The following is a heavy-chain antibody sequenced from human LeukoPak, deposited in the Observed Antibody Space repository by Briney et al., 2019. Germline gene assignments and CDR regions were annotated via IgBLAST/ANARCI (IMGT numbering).Heavy chain of an antibody. CDR3: ARKSAYCSGGSCSLDY. V-gene: IGHV3-48*03. CDR1: GFTFSSHE. CDR2: ISGSGGTI. Sequence: GGSLRLSCAASGFTFSSHEMNWVRQAPGKGLEWVSYISGSGGTIFYADSVKGRFTISRDNAKNSLFLQMNSLRAEDTAVYFCARKSAYCSGGSCSLDYWGQGTLVTVSS. J-gene: IGHJ4*02. D-gene: IGHD2-15*01.